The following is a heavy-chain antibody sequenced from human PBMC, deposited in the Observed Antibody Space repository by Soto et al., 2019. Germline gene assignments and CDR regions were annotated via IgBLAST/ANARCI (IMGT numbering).Heavy chain of an antibody. Sequence: QVQLQESGPGLVKPSETLSLTCTVSGGSISSYYWSWIRQPPGKGLEWIGYIYYSGSTNYNPSLTSRDPRSVDTSKNQCSLKLSSVPAADTAVYYCARRYGALFDYWGQGTLVTVSS. CDR1: GGSISSYY. J-gene: IGHJ4*02. D-gene: IGHD4-17*01. V-gene: IGHV4-59*08. CDR2: IYYSGST. CDR3: ARRYGALFDY.